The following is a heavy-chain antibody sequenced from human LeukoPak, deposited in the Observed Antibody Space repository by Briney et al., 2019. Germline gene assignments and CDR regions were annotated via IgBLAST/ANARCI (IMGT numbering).Heavy chain of an antibody. CDR3: ARDAAYYYGMDV. CDR2: ISYDGSNK. Sequence: GRSLRLSCAASGFTFSSYAMPWVRQAPGKGLEWVAVISYDGSNKYYADSVKGRFTISRDNSKNTLYLQMNSLRAEDTAVYYCARDAAYYYGMDVWGQGTTVTVSS. J-gene: IGHJ6*02. CDR1: GFTFSSYA. V-gene: IGHV3-30-3*01.